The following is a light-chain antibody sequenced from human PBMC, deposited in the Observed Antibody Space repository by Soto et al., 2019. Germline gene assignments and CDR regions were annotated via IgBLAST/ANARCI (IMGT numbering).Light chain of an antibody. CDR1: SSDVGSYTL. J-gene: IGLJ3*02. V-gene: IGLV2-23*01. CDR3: CSYAGSTTWV. Sequence: QSALTQPASVSGSPGQSITISCTGTSSDVGSYTLVSWYQQHPGKAPKLMIYEGSARPSGVSNRFSGSKSGNTASLTISGRQAEDEADYYCCSYAGSTTWVFGGGTKLTVL. CDR2: EGS.